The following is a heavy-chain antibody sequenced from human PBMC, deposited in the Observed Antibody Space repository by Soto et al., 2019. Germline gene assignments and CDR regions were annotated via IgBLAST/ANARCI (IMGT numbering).Heavy chain of an antibody. CDR2: ISAYNGNT. CDR1: GYTFTSYG. J-gene: IGHJ4*02. D-gene: IGHD4-17*01. CDR3: ARDLNHDYGDSLGY. Sequence: QVQLVQSGAEVKKPGASVKVSCKASGYTFTSYGISWVRHAPGQGLAWMGWISAYNGNTNYAQKLQGRGTMTTDTSTSTAYMELRSLRSDDTAVYYCARDLNHDYGDSLGYWGQGTLVTVSS. V-gene: IGHV1-18*01.